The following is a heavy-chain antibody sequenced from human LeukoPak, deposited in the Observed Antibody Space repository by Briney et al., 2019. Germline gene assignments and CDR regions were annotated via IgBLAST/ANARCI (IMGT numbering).Heavy chain of an antibody. D-gene: IGHD6-13*01. CDR2: IHYDGARS. CDR3: ARVGIGYSSSRGAFDI. Sequence: PGGSLRLSCAASGFTFSGYGMHWVRQAPGKGLEWVAFIHYDGARSYYADSVKGRFTISRDNAKNSLYLQMNSLRAEDTAVCYCARVGIGYSSSRGAFDIWGQGTMVTVSS. CDR1: GFTFSGYG. J-gene: IGHJ3*02. V-gene: IGHV3-30*02.